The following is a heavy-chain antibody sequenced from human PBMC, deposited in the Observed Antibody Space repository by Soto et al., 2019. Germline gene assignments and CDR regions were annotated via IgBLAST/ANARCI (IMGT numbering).Heavy chain of an antibody. V-gene: IGHV4-38-2*02. D-gene: IGHD3-3*01. Sequence: NPSETLSLTCAVSGYSISSGYYWGWIRQPPGKGLEWIGSIYHSGSTYCNPSLKSRVTISVDTSKNQFSLKLSSVTAADTAVYYCARDQSPSDFWSGSNYWGQGTLVTVSS. CDR1: GYSISSGYY. CDR2: IYHSGST. J-gene: IGHJ4*02. CDR3: ARDQSPSDFWSGSNY.